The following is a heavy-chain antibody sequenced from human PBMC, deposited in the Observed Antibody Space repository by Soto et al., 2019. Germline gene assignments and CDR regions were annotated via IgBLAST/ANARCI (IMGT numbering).Heavy chain of an antibody. CDR1: GGSISSGGYY. CDR2: IYYSGST. V-gene: IGHV4-31*03. CDR3: ARGRGRGSGSYYTPFDY. J-gene: IGHJ4*02. Sequence: QVQLQESGPGLVKPSQTLSLTCTVSGGSISSGGYYWSWIRQHPGKGLEWIGYIYYSGSTYYNPSLKSRVTISVDTAKNQFSLEVSSVTGAETAVYYCARGRGRGSGSYYTPFDYWGQGTLVTVSS. D-gene: IGHD3-10*01.